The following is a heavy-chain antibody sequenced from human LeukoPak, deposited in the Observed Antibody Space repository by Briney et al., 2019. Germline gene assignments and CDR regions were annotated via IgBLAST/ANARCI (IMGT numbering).Heavy chain of an antibody. V-gene: IGHV1-18*04. CDR3: ARVQYSSGWYYFDY. D-gene: IGHD6-19*01. Sequence: GASVTVSCKASGYTFTGYYMHWVRQAPGQGLEWMGWISAYNGNTNYAQKLQGRVTMTTDTSTSTAYMELRSLRSDDTAVYYCARVQYSSGWYYFDYWGQGTLVTVSS. CDR1: GYTFTGYY. CDR2: ISAYNGNT. J-gene: IGHJ4*02.